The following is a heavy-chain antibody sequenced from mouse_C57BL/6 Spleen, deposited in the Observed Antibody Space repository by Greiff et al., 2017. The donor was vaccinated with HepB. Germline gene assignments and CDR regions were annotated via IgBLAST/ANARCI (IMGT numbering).Heavy chain of an antibody. D-gene: IGHD2-4*01. J-gene: IGHJ4*01. CDR2: IYPGSGST. V-gene: IGHV1-55*01. CDR1: GYTFTSYW. Sequence: QVQLQQPGAELVKPGASVKMSCKASGYTFTSYWITWVKQRPGQGLEWIGDIYPGSGSTNYNEKFKSKATLTVDTSSSTAYMQLSSLTSEDSAVYYCARKGVLGYDLYAMDYWGQGTSVTVSS. CDR3: ARKGVLGYDLYAMDY.